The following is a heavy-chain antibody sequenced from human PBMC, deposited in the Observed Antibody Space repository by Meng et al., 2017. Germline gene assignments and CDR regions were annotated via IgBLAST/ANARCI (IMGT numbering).Heavy chain of an antibody. Sequence: QGAVQESGPGLGRPSETLSLPCTVSGGSVSSGSYYWSWIRQPPGKGLEWIGYIYYSGSTNYNPSLKSRVTISVDTSKNQFSLKLSSVTAADTAVYYCARAIAVAGITIDYWGQGTLVTVSS. CDR3: ARAIAVAGITIDY. CDR2: IYYSGST. J-gene: IGHJ4*02. D-gene: IGHD6-19*01. V-gene: IGHV4-61*01. CDR1: GGSVSSGSYY.